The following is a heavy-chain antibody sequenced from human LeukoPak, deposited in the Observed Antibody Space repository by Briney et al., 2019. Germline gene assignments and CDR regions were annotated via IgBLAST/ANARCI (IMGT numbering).Heavy chain of an antibody. CDR1: GFTFNSYA. J-gene: IGHJ4*02. D-gene: IGHD3-9*01. CDR3: ARDSDILTGYYFDY. CDR2: ISYDGSNK. V-gene: IGHV3-30*04. Sequence: GRSLRLSCAASGFTFNSYAMHWVRQAPGKGLEWVAVISYDGSNKYYADSVKGRFTISRDNSKNTLYLQMNSLRAEDTAVYYCARDSDILTGYYFDYWGQGTLVTVSS.